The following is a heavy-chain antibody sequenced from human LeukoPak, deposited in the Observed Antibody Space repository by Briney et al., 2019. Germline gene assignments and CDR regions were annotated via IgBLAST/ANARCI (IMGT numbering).Heavy chain of an antibody. CDR2: ISGGGTTT. Sequence: GGSLRLSCVASGFSFSIYEMNWVRQAPGKGLEWVSYISGGGTTTYYSDSVKGRFTISRDNAKDSLYLQMNSLRVDDTAIYYCARDVVTGDRFDPWGQGTLVTVSS. CDR1: GFSFSIYE. J-gene: IGHJ5*02. CDR3: ARDVVTGDRFDP. D-gene: IGHD7-27*01. V-gene: IGHV3-48*03.